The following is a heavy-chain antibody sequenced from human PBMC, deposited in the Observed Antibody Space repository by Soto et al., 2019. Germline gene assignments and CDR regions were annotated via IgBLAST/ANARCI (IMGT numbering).Heavy chain of an antibody. Sequence: VASVKVSCKASGFSFTGYYIHWLRQAPGQGLEWMGWINAHSGGTEYAQKFQGRVTLTRDTSIATAYLTLTSLTSDDTALYDCAQDLTRQLAYWLDPWGQGTQVTVSS. V-gene: IGHV1-2*02. D-gene: IGHD6-6*01. CDR1: GFSFTGYY. CDR3: AQDLTRQLAYWLDP. J-gene: IGHJ5*02. CDR2: INAHSGGT.